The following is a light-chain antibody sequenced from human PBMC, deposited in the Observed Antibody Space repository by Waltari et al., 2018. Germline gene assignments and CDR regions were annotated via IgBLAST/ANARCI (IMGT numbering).Light chain of an antibody. CDR2: WAS. V-gene: IGKV4-1*01. CDR3: QQYYSTIFT. CDR1: QSVLYRSSNKNF. Sequence: DIVVTHSPDSLSVSLGERATINCKSSQSVLYRSSNKNFLAWYQQKPGQPPKLLIYWASTRESGVPDRFSGSGSGTDFTLTISSLQAEDVAVYYCQQYYSTIFTFGPGTKVDIK. J-gene: IGKJ3*01.